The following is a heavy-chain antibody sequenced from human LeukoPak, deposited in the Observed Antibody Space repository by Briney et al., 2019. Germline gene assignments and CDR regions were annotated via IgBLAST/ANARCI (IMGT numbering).Heavy chain of an antibody. Sequence: PGGSLRLSCAASGFTFSTYAMGWVRQAPGKGLEWVSGMSGSGGNTYYADSVKGRFTISRDNAKNSLYLQMNSLRAEDTAVYYCFTLVAGPWVLEIDAFDIWGQGTMVTVSS. D-gene: IGHD3-3*01. V-gene: IGHV3-23*01. CDR3: FTLVAGPWVLEIDAFDI. J-gene: IGHJ3*02. CDR1: GFTFSTYA. CDR2: MSGSGGNT.